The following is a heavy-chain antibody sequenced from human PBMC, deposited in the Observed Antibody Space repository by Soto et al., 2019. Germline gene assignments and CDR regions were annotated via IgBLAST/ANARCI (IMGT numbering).Heavy chain of an antibody. V-gene: IGHV4-4*07. CDR1: GASISSYY. J-gene: IGHJ4*02. D-gene: IGHD1-26*01. CDR2: IYTSGST. Sequence: SETLSLTCTVSGASISSYYWSWIRQPAGKGLEWIGRIYTSGSTNYNPSLKSRVTMSVDTSKNQFSLKLSSVTAADTAVYYCARSASGSYLGTFDYWGQGTLVTVSS. CDR3: ARSASGSYLGTFDY.